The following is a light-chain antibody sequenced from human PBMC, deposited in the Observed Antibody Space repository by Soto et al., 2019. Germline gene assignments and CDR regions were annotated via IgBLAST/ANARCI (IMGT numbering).Light chain of an antibody. CDR1: SSNIGAGYD. V-gene: IGLV1-40*01. CDR3: QSYDSSLSGSGV. J-gene: IGLJ3*02. CDR2: GNT. Sequence: QSVLTQPPSLSGAPGQRVTISCTGNSSNIGAGYDVHWYQQFTGTAPKLLIYGNTNRPSGVPDRFSGSKSGTSASLAINGLQAEDEADYYCQSYDSSLSGSGVFGGGTQLTVL.